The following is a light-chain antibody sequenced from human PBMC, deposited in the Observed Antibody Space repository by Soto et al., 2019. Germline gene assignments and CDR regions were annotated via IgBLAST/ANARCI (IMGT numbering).Light chain of an antibody. CDR3: QSYDSSLSDWV. CDR2: GNS. V-gene: IGLV1-40*01. J-gene: IGLJ3*02. Sequence: QSVLTQPPSVSGAPGQRVTISCTGSSSNIGAGYDVHWYQQLPGTAPKLLTYGNSNRPSGVPDRFSGSKSGTSASLAITGLQAEDEADYYCQSYDSSLSDWVFGGGTKVTVL. CDR1: SSNIGAGYD.